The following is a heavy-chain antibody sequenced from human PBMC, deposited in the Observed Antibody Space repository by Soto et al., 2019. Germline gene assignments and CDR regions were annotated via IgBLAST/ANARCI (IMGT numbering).Heavy chain of an antibody. CDR2: VNNDGTDT. V-gene: IGHV3-74*03. CDR1: GFTFSNYW. J-gene: IGHJ6*02. CDR3: ARGGLQHALDV. Sequence: EVQLVESGGGLVQPGGSLRLSCAASGFTFSNYWMYWVRQAPGKGLVWVSRVNNDGTDTTHADSVKGRFTISRDNAENTLYLQMNSLRAEDTALYYCARGGLQHALDVWAKGPRSPSP. D-gene: IGHD6-13*01.